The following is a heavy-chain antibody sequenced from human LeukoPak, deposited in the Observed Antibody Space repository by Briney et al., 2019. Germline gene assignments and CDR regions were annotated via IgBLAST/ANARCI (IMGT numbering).Heavy chain of an antibody. Sequence: SVKVSCKASGVTFSSYAISWVRQAPGQGLEWIGGLRPVFGPINSAQKFQDRVTLTKDDSTATAYMELRSLRSEDTAVYYCATNPMTGYHLGDHFYFYMAVWGKGTTVTVS. CDR1: GVTFSSYA. D-gene: IGHD1-20*01. J-gene: IGHJ6*03. CDR3: ATNPMTGYHLGDHFYFYMAV. V-gene: IGHV1-69*05. CDR2: LRPVFGPI.